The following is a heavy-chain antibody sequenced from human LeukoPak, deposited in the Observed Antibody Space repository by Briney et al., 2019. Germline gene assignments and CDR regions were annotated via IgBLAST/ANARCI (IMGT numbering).Heavy chain of an antibody. CDR3: AKETDDYYDSSGICDY. J-gene: IGHJ4*02. Sequence: GGSLRLSCAASGFTFSSYAMHWVRQAPGKGLEWVAVISYDGSNKYYADSVKGRFTISRDNSKNTLYLQMNSLRAEDTAVYYCAKETDDYYDSSGICDYWGQGTLVTVSS. CDR2: ISYDGSNK. V-gene: IGHV3-30-3*01. CDR1: GFTFSSYA. D-gene: IGHD3-22*01.